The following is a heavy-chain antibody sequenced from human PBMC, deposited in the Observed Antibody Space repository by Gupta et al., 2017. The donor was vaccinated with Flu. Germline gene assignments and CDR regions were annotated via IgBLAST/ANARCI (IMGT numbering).Heavy chain of an antibody. CDR3: ARGTGGYYLADY. V-gene: IGHV3-21*01. CDR1: FSSYS. D-gene: IGHD3-22*01. CDR2: ISSSSSYI. Sequence: FSSYSMNWVRQAPGKGLEWVSSISSSSSYIYYADSVKGRFTITRDNAKNSLYLQMNSLRAEDTAVYYCARGTGGYYLADYWGQGTLVTVSS. J-gene: IGHJ4*02.